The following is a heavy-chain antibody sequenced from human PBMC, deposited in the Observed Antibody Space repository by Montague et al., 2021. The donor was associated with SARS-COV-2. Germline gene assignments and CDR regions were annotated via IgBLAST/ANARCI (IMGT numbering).Heavy chain of an antibody. Sequence: QSGAEVKTPGESLRISCEVSGYIFISHWITWVRQMPGKGLEWMGRIDPSDSYTNYSPSFQGLVSISVDMSISTAYLQWSSLKASDTAMYYCARRGRPYSGYTTGYFDYWGQGTLVTVSS. V-gene: IGHV5-10-1*01. D-gene: IGHD5-12*01. CDR1: GYIFISHW. CDR3: ARRGRPYSGYTTGYFDY. J-gene: IGHJ4*02. CDR2: IDPSDSYT.